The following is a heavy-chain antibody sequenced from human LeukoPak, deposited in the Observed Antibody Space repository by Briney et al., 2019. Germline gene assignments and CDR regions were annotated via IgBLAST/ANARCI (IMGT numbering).Heavy chain of an antibody. CDR2: ISGSGGST. CDR3: AKTGARSTSFLYWFDP. V-gene: IGHV3-23*01. CDR1: GFTFSSYA. J-gene: IGHJ5*02. D-gene: IGHD2-2*01. Sequence: PGGSLRLSCAASGFTFSSYAMSWVRQAPGKGLEWVSAISGSGGSTYYADSVKGRFTISRDNSKNTLYLQTNSLRAEDTAVYYCAKTGARSTSFLYWFDPWGQGTLVTVSS.